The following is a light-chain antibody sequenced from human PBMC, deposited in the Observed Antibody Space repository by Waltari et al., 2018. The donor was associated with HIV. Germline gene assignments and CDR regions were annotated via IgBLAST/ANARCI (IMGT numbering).Light chain of an antibody. Sequence: QSALTKPRSVSGSPGQSVTISCTGSSSAVGGYNHVSWYQQHPTKAPKLIIYDVSERPSGVPDRCSGSKSGNRASLTISGLQAEDEADYYCYSYAGSLLFGGGTKLTVL. CDR2: DVS. CDR3: YSYAGSLL. V-gene: IGLV2-11*01. CDR1: SSAVGGYNH. J-gene: IGLJ2*01.